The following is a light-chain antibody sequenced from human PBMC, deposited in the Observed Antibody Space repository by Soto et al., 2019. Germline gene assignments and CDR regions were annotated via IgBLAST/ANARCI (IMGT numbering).Light chain of an antibody. J-gene: IGKJ5*01. Sequence: IGMTQSAATLSMPHGERGTLSCRASQTVRNNYLAWYQQKPGQAPRLLIYDASSRATGIPDRFSGGGAGTDFTLTIIRLQPEDFAVYYCQQINSYPLTFGQGTRLEIK. CDR1: QTVRNNY. CDR2: DAS. V-gene: IGKV3-20*01. CDR3: QQINSYPLT.